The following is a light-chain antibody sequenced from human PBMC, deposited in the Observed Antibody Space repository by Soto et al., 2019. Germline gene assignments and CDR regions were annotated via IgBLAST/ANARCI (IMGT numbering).Light chain of an antibody. J-gene: IGKJ4*01. CDR2: DAS. Sequence: EIVLTQSPAILSLSPGERATLSCRASQSVSSYLAWYQQKPGQAPRLLFYDASNRATGIPARFSGSGSGTHLTNTISSLEPDDFEVYYCQQRSNWPIAFGVGTNVDI. CDR3: QQRSNWPIA. CDR1: QSVSSY. V-gene: IGKV3-11*01.